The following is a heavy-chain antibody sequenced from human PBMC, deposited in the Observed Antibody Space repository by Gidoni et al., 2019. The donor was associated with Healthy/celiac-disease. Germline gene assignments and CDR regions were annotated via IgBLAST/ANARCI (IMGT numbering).Heavy chain of an antibody. CDR1: GFTFSSYG. D-gene: IGHD6-19*01. CDR3: AREYSSGWYGFQH. CDR2: IWYDGSNK. V-gene: IGHV3-33*01. Sequence: QVQLVESGGGVVQPGRSLRLSCAASGFTFSSYGMHWVRQAPGKGLEWVAVIWYDGSNKYYADSVKGRFTISRDNSKNTLYLQMNSLRAEDTAVYYCAREYSSGWYGFQHWGQGTLVTVSS. J-gene: IGHJ1*01.